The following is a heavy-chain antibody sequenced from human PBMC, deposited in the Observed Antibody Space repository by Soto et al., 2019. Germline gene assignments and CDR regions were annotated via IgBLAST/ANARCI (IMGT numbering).Heavy chain of an antibody. CDR1: GFTFSSYS. J-gene: IGHJ6*02. D-gene: IGHD2-21*02. V-gene: IGHV3-21*01. CDR3: AREETAWPLAYGLDV. Sequence: GALRLSCAASGFTFSSYSMHWVRQAPGKGLEWVASIGTRSDIYYADSVKGRFTVSRDNAKNSLSLQMNSLRAEDTGVYYCAREETAWPLAYGLDVWGQGTTVTVSS. CDR2: IGTRSDI.